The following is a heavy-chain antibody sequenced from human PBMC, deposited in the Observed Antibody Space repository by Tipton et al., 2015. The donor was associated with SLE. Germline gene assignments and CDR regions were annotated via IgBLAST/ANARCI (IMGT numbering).Heavy chain of an antibody. CDR3: ARQEARHYYYYYMDV. V-gene: IGHV4-34*01. D-gene: IGHD6-6*01. CDR1: GGSFSGYY. Sequence: TLSLTCAVYGGSFSGYYWSWIRQSPGKGLEWMGEINHSGKTNYNPSLKSRVTISVDTSKNQFSLKLSSVTAADTAVYYCARQEARHYYYYYMDVWGKGTTVTVSS. CDR2: INHSGKT. J-gene: IGHJ6*03.